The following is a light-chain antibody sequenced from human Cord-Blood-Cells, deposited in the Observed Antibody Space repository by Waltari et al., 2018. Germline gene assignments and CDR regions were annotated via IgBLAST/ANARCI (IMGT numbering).Light chain of an antibody. CDR3: AAWDDSLSGYV. Sequence: QSVLTQPPSASGTPGQRVTISCSGSSSNIGSNYVYWYQQLPGTAPKLLIYRNNPRPSGVPERFSGAKAGTSASLAISGLRSEDEADYYCAAWDDSLSGYVFGTGTKVTVL. CDR1: SSNIGSNY. CDR2: RNN. J-gene: IGLJ1*01. V-gene: IGLV1-47*01.